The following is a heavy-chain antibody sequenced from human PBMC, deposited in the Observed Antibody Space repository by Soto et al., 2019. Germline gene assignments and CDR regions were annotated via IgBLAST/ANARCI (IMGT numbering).Heavy chain of an antibody. CDR1: GYSFTSYW. CDR2: IDPSDSYT. J-gene: IGHJ4*02. Sequence: GESLKISCKGSGYSFTSYWISWVRQMPGKGLEWMGRIDPSDSYTNYSPSFQGHVTISADKSISTAYLQWSSLKASDTAMYYCARQIYDSDTGPNFQYYFDSWGQGTPVTVSS. D-gene: IGHD3-22*01. V-gene: IGHV5-10-1*01. CDR3: ARQIYDSDTGPNFQYYFDS.